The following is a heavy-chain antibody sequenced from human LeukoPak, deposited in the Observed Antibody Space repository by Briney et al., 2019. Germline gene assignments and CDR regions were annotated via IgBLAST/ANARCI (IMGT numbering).Heavy chain of an antibody. V-gene: IGHV1-18*01. CDR3: ARNDYGDPPADW. D-gene: IGHD4-17*01. CDR1: GYTFTSYG. CDR2: ISAYNGNT. J-gene: IGHJ4*02. Sequence: ASVKVSCKASGYTFTSYGISWVRQAPGQVLEWMGWISAYNGNTNYAQKLQGRVTMTTDTSTSTAYMELRSLRSDDTAVYYCARNDYGDPPADWWGQGTLVTVSS.